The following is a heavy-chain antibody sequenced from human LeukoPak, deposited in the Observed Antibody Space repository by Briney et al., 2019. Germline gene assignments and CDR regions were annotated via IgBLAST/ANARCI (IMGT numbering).Heavy chain of an antibody. J-gene: IGHJ4*02. CDR1: GYTFTGYY. CDR3: AKDFNKGQWVSDY. V-gene: IGHV3-30*16. Sequence: SCKASGYTFTGYYMHWVRQAPGQGLEWVAVMSYDGSNKYYGDSVKGRFTISRDNSKNTLYLQMYSLRAEDTAVYYCAKDFNKGQWVSDYWGQGTLVTVSS. CDR2: MSYDGSNK. D-gene: IGHD6-19*01.